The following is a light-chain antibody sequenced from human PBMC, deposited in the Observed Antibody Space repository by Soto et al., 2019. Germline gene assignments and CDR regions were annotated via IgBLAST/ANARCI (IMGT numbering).Light chain of an antibody. CDR3: KQYGSSPLT. Sequence: EIVLTQSPGTLSLPRGERATLSCRASQSVSSSYLAWYQQKPGQAPRLLIYGASSRATGIPDRFSGSGSGTDFTLTISRLEPEDFAVYYCKQYGSSPLTFGGGTKVEIK. CDR2: GAS. V-gene: IGKV3-20*01. J-gene: IGKJ4*01. CDR1: QSVSSSY.